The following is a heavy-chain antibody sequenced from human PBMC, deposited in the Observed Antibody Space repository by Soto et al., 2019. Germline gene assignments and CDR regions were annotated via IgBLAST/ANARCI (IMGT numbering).Heavy chain of an antibody. V-gene: IGHV4-39*01. Sequence: SETLSLTCTVSGGSISSRGSMSGRSFYWGWMRQPPGKGLEWIASISYSDGSFYNSSLKSRLTISVDTSKNQFSLSLRSVTAADTAVYYCARSSIAPRLFMYPFDYWGQGTLVTVSS. D-gene: IGHD6-6*01. J-gene: IGHJ4*02. CDR1: GGSISSRGSMSGRSFY. CDR2: ISYSDGS. CDR3: ARSSIAPRLFMYPFDY.